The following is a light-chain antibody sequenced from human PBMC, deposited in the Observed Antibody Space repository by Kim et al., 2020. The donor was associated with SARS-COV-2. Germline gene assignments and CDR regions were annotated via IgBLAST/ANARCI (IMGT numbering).Light chain of an antibody. J-gene: IGLJ2*01. CDR2: HDD. CDR1: DLSYKY. CDR3: QAWDTNIVF. Sequence: SYELTQPPSLSVSPGQTATITCSGNDLSYKYVCWYQQRSGQSPVLLIYHDDNRPSGIPERFSGSNSGNTATLTISGTQTLDEAAYFCQAWDTNIVFFGGGTQLTVL. V-gene: IGLV3-1*01.